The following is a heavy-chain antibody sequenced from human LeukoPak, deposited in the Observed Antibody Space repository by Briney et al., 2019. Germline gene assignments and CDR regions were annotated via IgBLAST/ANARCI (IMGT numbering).Heavy chain of an antibody. CDR1: GFTFSSYA. V-gene: IGHV3-23*01. CDR3: AKRAVAGAYFDY. J-gene: IGHJ4*02. Sequence: GGSLRLSCAASGFTFSSYAMSWVRKAPAKGLEWVSAISGSGGSTYYADSVTGRFTISRDNSKNTLYLQMNSLRAEDTAVYYCAKRAVAGAYFDYWGQGTLVTVSS. CDR2: ISGSGGST. D-gene: IGHD6-19*01.